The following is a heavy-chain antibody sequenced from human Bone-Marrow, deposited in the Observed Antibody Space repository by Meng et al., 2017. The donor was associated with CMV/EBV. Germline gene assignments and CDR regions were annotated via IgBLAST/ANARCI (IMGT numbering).Heavy chain of an antibody. CDR1: GGSISSSSYY. CDR2: IYYSGST. J-gene: IGHJ4*02. D-gene: IGHD6-19*01. Sequence: GSLRLSCTVSGGSISSSSYYWGWIRQPPGKGLEWIGSIYYSGSTYYNPSLKSRVTISVDTSKNQFSLKLSSVTAADTAVYYCARQSSGWLYYFDYWGQGTLVTASS. CDR3: ARQSSGWLYYFDY. V-gene: IGHV4-39*01.